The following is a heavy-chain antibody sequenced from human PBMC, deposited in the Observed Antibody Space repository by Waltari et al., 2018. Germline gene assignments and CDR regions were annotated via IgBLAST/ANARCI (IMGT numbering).Heavy chain of an antibody. Sequence: QVQLVQSGAEIKEPGASVKVSCKASGYTFSGYYMHWVRQAPGQGLEWMGRINPNSGGTNYAQKFQGRVTMTGVTSVSTAYMELSGLRSDDTAVYYCARAGASTNFDNWGQGTLVTVSS. CDR3: ARAGASTNFDN. CDR2: INPNSGGT. D-gene: IGHD7-27*01. CDR1: GYTFSGYY. V-gene: IGHV1-2*06. J-gene: IGHJ4*02.